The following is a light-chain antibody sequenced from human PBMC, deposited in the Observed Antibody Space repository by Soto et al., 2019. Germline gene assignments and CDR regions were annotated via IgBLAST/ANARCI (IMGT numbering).Light chain of an antibody. CDR1: QSVSSW. CDR2: TAS. J-gene: IGKJ1*01. Sequence: DIQVTQSPSTLSASVGDRVTITCRASQSVSSWLAWYQQKPGKAPTLLIHTASTLQSGVPSRFSGSGSGTDFTLIISSLQPDDFATYFCQQYNTYRTFGQGTKVEIK. V-gene: IGKV1-5*03. CDR3: QQYNTYRT.